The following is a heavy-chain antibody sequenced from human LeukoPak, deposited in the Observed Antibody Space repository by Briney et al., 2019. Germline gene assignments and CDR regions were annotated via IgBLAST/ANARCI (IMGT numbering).Heavy chain of an antibody. CDR3: ARGELFDYYYGMDV. CDR2: ISYDGSNK. Sequence: GGSLRLSCAASGFTLSSYAMHWVRQAPGKGLEWVAVISYDGSNKYYADSVKGRFTISRDNSKNTLYLQMNSLRAEDTAVYYCARGELFDYYYGMDVWGRGTTVTVSS. D-gene: IGHD3-10*02. CDR1: GFTLSSYA. V-gene: IGHV3-30-3*01. J-gene: IGHJ6*02.